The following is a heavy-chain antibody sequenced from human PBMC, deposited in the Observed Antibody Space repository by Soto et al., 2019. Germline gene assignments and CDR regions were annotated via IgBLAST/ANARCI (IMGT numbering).Heavy chain of an antibody. Sequence: GGSLRLSCAASGFAFSSYAMSWVRQAPGKGLEWVSGISGSGGSTYYADSVKGRFSISRDNSRNTLYLQLNSLRAEDTAVYYCAHLYYGSGSYYYPYHMDVWGKGTTVIVSS. J-gene: IGHJ6*03. V-gene: IGHV3-23*01. D-gene: IGHD3-10*01. CDR1: GFAFSSYA. CDR2: ISGSGGST. CDR3: AHLYYGSGSYYYPYHMDV.